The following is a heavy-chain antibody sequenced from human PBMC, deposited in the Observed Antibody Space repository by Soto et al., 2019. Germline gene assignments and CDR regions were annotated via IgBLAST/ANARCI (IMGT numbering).Heavy chain of an antibody. CDR3: ARHGGTPDLYFDY. CDR2: INWIGGST. J-gene: IGHJ4*02. Sequence: GGSLRLSCAASEFIFGAHAMSWVRQAPGKGLEWVSAINWIGGSTNYADSMKDRFTISRDNAKNSLYLQMSSLRAEDTALYYCARHGGTPDLYFDYWGQGTPVTVSS. V-gene: IGHV3-20*04. D-gene: IGHD3-16*01. CDR1: EFIFGAHA.